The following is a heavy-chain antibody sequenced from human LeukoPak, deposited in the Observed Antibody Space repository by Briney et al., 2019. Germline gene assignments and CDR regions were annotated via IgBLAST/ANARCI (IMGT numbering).Heavy chain of an antibody. V-gene: IGHV3-74*01. CDR1: GFTFSSYW. J-gene: IGHJ4*02. D-gene: IGHD3-3*01. CDR2: INSDGSST. CDR3: ARAGLYYDFWSGYFGY. Sequence: VGSLRLSCAASGFTFSSYWMHWVRQAPGKGLVWVSGINSDGSSTSYADSVKGRFTISRDNAKNTLYLQMNSLRAEDTAVYYCARAGLYYDFWSGYFGYWGQGTLVTVSS.